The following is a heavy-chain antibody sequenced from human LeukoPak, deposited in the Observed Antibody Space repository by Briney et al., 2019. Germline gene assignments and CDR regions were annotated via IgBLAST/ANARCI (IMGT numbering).Heavy chain of an antibody. CDR1: GFTYSSYA. CDR2: IGGSAGRT. D-gene: IGHD3-22*01. V-gene: IGHV3-23*01. J-gene: IGHJ4*02. Sequence: GGSLTRSGAASGFTYSSYAMSWVRQAPGKALEWGSAIGGSAGRTYHADSVKGRFTINRDNSKNTLYLQMNSLRAEDTAVYYCSKGGRQDYDKSGYFYGGQGTLGTVSA. CDR3: SKGGRQDYDKSGYFY.